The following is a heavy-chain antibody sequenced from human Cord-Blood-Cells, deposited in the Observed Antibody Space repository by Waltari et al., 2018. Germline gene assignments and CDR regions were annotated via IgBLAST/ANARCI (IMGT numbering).Heavy chain of an antibody. Sequence: QLQLQESGPGLVKPYGTLSITCTASGISISCSSYYRGWISQPPGQGLEWVGSIYYSGSTYYNPSFKTRVTISVDTSKNQCSLKLSSVTAADTAVYYCASEYSSSSNWFDPWGQEPWSPSPQ. CDR3: ASEYSSSSNWFDP. V-gene: IGHV4-39*01. CDR1: GISISCSSYY. D-gene: IGHD6-6*01. CDR2: IYYSGST. J-gene: IGHJ5*02.